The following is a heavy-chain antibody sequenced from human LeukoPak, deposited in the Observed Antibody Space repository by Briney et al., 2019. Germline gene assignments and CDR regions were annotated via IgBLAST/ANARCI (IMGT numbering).Heavy chain of an antibody. D-gene: IGHD2-21*02. V-gene: IGHV3-74*01. CDR1: GFTFSSYW. CDR2: INSDGSST. CDR3: AREVYCGGDCYSYYFDY. J-gene: IGHJ4*02. Sequence: PGGSLRLSCAASGFTFSSYWMHWVRQAPGKGLVWVSRINSDGSSTSYADSVKGRFTISRDNAKNTLYLQMNGLRAEDTAVYYCAREVYCGGDCYSYYFDYWGQGTLVTVSS.